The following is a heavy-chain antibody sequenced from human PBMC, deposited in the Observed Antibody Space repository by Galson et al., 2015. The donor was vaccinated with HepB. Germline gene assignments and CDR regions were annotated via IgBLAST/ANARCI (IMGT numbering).Heavy chain of an antibody. J-gene: IGHJ5*02. Sequence: SVKVSCKASGYGFTSYNINWLRQATGQGLEWMGWINPNNENTGYAQKFQGRVIMTSDTSISTAYMELSSLRSEDSAVYYCARGGRGVMSYNWFDPWGRGTLFTVSS. CDR3: ARGGRGVMSYNWFDP. CDR1: GYGFTSYN. V-gene: IGHV1-8*01. D-gene: IGHD3-10*01. CDR2: INPNNENT.